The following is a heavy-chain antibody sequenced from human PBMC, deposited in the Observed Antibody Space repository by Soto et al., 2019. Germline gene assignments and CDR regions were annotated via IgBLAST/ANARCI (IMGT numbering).Heavy chain of an antibody. Sequence: PGGSLRLSSAASGFTFSSYEMNWVRQAPGKGLEWVSYISSSGSTIYYADSVKGRFTISRDNAKNSLYLQMNSLRAEDTAVYYCATDWVCGSVCHHRRDIHYSCQGTLVTVSS. CDR3: ATDWVCGSVCHHRRDIHY. J-gene: IGHJ4*02. V-gene: IGHV3-48*03. D-gene: IGHD2-21*02. CDR1: GFTFSSYE. CDR2: ISSSGSTI.